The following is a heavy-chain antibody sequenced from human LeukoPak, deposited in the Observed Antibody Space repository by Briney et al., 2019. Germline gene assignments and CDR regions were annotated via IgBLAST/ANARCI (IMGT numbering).Heavy chain of an antibody. D-gene: IGHD5-12*01. CDR1: GASISGYY. J-gene: IGHJ4*02. CDR2: MYYSGST. CDR3: ARVSVSGYGYYYFDY. V-gene: IGHV4-59*01. Sequence: SESLSLTCTVSGASISGYYCGWIRQPPGEGLEWIVYMYYSGSTKYNPSLKSRVTMSVDTSQNQFSLKLSSVTAADTAVYHCARVSVSGYGYYYFDYWGQGTLVTVSS.